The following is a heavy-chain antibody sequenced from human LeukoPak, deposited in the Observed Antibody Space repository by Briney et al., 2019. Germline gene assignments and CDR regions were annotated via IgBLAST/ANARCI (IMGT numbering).Heavy chain of an antibody. Sequence: PGGSLRLSCAASGFTFSDYYMSWIRQAQGKGLEWVSYISSSGSTIYYADSVKGRFTISRDNAKNSLYLQMNSLRAEDTAVYYCARDWSYLPSGAAGENDIWGQGTMVTVSS. CDR1: GFTFSDYY. CDR3: ARDWSYLPSGAAGENDI. J-gene: IGHJ3*02. D-gene: IGHD6-13*01. CDR2: ISSSGSTI. V-gene: IGHV3-11*01.